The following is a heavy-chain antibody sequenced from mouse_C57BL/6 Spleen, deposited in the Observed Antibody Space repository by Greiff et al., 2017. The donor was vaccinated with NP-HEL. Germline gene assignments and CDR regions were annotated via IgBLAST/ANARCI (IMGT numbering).Heavy chain of an antibody. J-gene: IGHJ3*01. CDR3: ARGGYDYDGGFAY. V-gene: IGHV1-82*01. Sequence: QVQLQQSGPELVKPGASVKISCKASGYAFSSSWMNWVKQRPGKGLEWIGRIYPGDGDTNYNGKFKGKATLTADKSSSTAYMQLSSLTSEDSAVYFCARGGYDYDGGFAYWGQGTLVTVSA. CDR1: GYAFSSSW. D-gene: IGHD2-4*01. CDR2: IYPGDGDT.